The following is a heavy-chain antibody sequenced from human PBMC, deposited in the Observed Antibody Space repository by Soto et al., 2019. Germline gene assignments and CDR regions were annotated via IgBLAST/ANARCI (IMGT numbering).Heavy chain of an antibody. CDR1: GFSFSSYA. CDR3: AKIGSSSSVSLPLVLLDY. J-gene: IGHJ4*02. Sequence: GGALSLSCAASGFSFSSYAMSWVRQSPGKGLEWVSAIPGSGTSTYYAGSVKGRFTISRDNSKNTLYLQMNSLRVEDTAVYYCAKIGSSSSVSLPLVLLDYWGQGALVTVSS. D-gene: IGHD6-6*01. CDR2: IPGSGTST. V-gene: IGHV3-23*01.